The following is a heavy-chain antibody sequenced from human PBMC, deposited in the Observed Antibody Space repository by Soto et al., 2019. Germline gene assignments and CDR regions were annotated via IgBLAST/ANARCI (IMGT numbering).Heavy chain of an antibody. CDR2: IYYSGST. CDR1: GGSISSGGYY. J-gene: IGHJ4*02. Sequence: QVQLQESGPGLVKPSQTLSLTCTVSGGSISSGGYYWSWIRQHPGKGLEWIGYIYYSGSTYYNPSLMSGVTMSVDTSKNQLSLKLSSVTAADTAVYYCARGSVVAATLFDYWGQGTLVTVSS. D-gene: IGHD2-15*01. CDR3: ARGSVVAATLFDY. V-gene: IGHV4-31*03.